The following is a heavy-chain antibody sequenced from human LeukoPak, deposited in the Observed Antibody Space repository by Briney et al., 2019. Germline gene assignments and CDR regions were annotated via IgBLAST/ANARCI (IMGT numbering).Heavy chain of an antibody. J-gene: IGHJ6*03. V-gene: IGHV1-2*06. CDR1: GYTFTGYY. CDR3: ARVVRDCSSTSCYAGSTYYYYYMDV. Sequence: ASVKVSCKASGYTFTGYYMHWVRQARGQGLEWMGRINPNSGGTNYAQKFQGRVTMTRDTSISTAYMELSRLRSDDTAVYYCARVVRDCSSTSCYAGSTYYYYYMDVWGKGTTVTVSS. CDR2: INPNSGGT. D-gene: IGHD2-2*01.